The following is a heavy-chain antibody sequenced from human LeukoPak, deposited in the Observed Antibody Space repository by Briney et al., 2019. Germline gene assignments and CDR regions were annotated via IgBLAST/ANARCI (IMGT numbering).Heavy chain of an antibody. CDR2: ISSSGSTI. CDR3: AELGITMIGGV. Sequence: GALRLSCAASGFTFSSYEMNWVRQAPGKGLEWVSYISSSGSTIYYADSVKGRFTISRDNAKNSLYLQMNSLRAEDTAVYYCAELGITMIGGVWGKGTTVTISS. D-gene: IGHD3-10*02. J-gene: IGHJ6*04. CDR1: GFTFSSYE. V-gene: IGHV3-48*03.